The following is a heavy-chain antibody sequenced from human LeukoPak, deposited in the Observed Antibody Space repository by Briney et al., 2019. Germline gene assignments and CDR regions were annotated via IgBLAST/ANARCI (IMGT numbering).Heavy chain of an antibody. CDR3: ATDSGSYFKARSPKDY. Sequence: GGSLRLSCAASGFTFSSYAMSWVRQAPGKGLEWVSAISGSGGSTYYADSVKGRFTIYRDNSKNTLYLQMNSLRAEDTAVYYCATDSGSYFKARSPKDYWGQGTLVTVSS. D-gene: IGHD1-26*01. J-gene: IGHJ4*02. CDR2: ISGSGGST. V-gene: IGHV3-23*01. CDR1: GFTFSSYA.